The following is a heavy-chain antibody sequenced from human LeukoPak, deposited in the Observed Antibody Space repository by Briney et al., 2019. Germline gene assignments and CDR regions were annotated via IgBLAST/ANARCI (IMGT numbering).Heavy chain of an antibody. CDR3: AREAAAGTAGAYGMDV. J-gene: IGHJ6*02. CDR1: GCTFSSYW. D-gene: IGHD6-13*01. CDR2: INYDGSST. V-gene: IGHV3-74*01. Sequence: GGSLRLSCAASGCTFSSYWMHLLRQAPGKGLVMVTSINYDGSSTSYADSVKVRFTISRDNAKNTLYLQMNSLRAEDTAVYYCAREAAAGTAGAYGMDVWGQGTTVTVSS.